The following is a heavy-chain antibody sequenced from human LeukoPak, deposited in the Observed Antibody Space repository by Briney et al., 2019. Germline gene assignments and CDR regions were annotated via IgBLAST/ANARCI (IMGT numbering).Heavy chain of an antibody. CDR2: IHHSGST. CDR3: ARKRITMVRGVIAYYYYYMDV. CDR1: GYFISSGYY. J-gene: IGHJ6*03. V-gene: IGHV4-38-2*02. Sequence: SETLSLTCTVSGYFISSGYYWGWIRQPPGKGLQWIGSIHHSGSTNYNPSLKSRVTISVDTSKNQFSLKLSSVTAADTAVYYCARKRITMVRGVIAYYYYYMDVWGKGTTVTISS. D-gene: IGHD3-10*01.